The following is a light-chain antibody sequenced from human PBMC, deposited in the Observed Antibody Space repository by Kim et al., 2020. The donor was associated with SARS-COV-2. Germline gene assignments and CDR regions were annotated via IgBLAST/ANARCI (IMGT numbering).Light chain of an antibody. CDR1: SGHSNDA. CDR2: LNSDGSH. J-gene: IGLJ2*01. V-gene: IGLV4-69*02. CDR3: QTWGTGIVV. Sequence: AVVKLTCTLSSGHSNDAIAWHQQQPEKGPRYLMRLNSDGSHSKGDGIPDRFSGSRSGAERYLTISSLQSEDEADYYCQTWGTGIVVFGGGTQLTVL.